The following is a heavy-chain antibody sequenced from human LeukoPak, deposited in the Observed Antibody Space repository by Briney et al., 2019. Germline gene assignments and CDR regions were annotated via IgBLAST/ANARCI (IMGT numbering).Heavy chain of an antibody. CDR2: INPNSGGT. D-gene: IGHD3-3*01. V-gene: IGHV1-2*02. CDR3: ARLPYYDFWSGFDY. Sequence: ASVKVSCKASGYTFTGYYMHWVRQAPGQGLEWMGWINPNSGGTNYAQKFQGRVTMTRDTTTSTAYMELSRLRSDDTAVYYCARLPYYDFWSGFDYWGQGTLVTVSS. J-gene: IGHJ4*02. CDR1: GYTFTGYY.